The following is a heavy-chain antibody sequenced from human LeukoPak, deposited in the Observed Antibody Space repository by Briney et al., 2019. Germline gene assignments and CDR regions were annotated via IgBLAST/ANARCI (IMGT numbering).Heavy chain of an antibody. Sequence: PSETLSLTCTVSGGSISSYYWSWIRQPPVKGLEWIGYIYYSGSTNYNPSLKSRVTISVDTSKNQFSLKLSSVTAADTAVYYCARDGAYYGSGSYYPNSFDPWGQGTLVTVSS. J-gene: IGHJ5*02. D-gene: IGHD3-10*01. CDR1: GGSISSYY. V-gene: IGHV4-59*01. CDR3: ARDGAYYGSGSYYPNSFDP. CDR2: IYYSGST.